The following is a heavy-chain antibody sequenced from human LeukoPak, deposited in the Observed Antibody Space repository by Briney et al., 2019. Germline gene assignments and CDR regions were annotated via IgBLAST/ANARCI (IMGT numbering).Heavy chain of an antibody. CDR1: GLTFSSYW. CDR2: IKQDGNEK. CDR3: AKERGYSGSRNWYFDL. D-gene: IGHD5-12*01. V-gene: IGHV3-7*01. Sequence: GGSLRLSCAASGLTFSSYWMSWVRQAPGKGLEWVANIKQDGNEKYYVDSVKGRFAISRDNAKNSLYLQMISLRAEDTAVYYCAKERGYSGSRNWYFDLWGRGTLVTVSS. J-gene: IGHJ2*01.